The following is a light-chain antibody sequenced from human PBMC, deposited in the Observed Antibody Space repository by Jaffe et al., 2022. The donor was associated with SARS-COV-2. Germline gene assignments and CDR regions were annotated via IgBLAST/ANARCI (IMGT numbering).Light chain of an antibody. CDR3: QQRSNWIT. J-gene: IGKJ5*01. Sequence: EIVLTQSPATLSLSPGERATLSCRASQSVSRDLVWYQQKPGQPPRLLIYDASNRATGIPARFSGSGSETDFTLTISSLEPEDFAVYYCQQRSNWITFGQGTRLEIK. CDR2: DAS. CDR1: QSVSRD. V-gene: IGKV3-11*01.